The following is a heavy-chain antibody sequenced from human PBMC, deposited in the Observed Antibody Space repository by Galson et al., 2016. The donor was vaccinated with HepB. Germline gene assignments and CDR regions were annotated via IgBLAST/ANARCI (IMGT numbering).Heavy chain of an antibody. V-gene: IGHV4-34*01. Sequence: SETLSLTCAVSGGSLSGYTWTWIRQPPGKGLEWVGEVNHSGSTNYNPSLKSRVSMSIDKSKNQFSLRLYSLTAADTAVYYCARGFTYITMVVVVFTSASYFCDSWGQGTLVTVSS. J-gene: IGHJ4*02. CDR3: ARGFTYITMVVVVFTSASYFCDS. CDR2: VNHSGST. D-gene: IGHD3-22*01. CDR1: GGSLSGYT.